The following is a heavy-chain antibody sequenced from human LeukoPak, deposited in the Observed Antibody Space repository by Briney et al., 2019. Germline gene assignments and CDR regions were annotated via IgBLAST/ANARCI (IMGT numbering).Heavy chain of an antibody. CDR3: ASGYSGYDFWYYYMDV. Sequence: SETLSLTCAVYGGSFSGYYWSWIRQPPGKGLEWIEEINHSGSTNYNPSLKSRVTISVDTSKNQFSLKLSSVTAADTAVYYCASGYSGYDFWYYYMDVWGKGTTVTVSS. J-gene: IGHJ6*03. V-gene: IGHV4-34*01. D-gene: IGHD5-12*01. CDR2: INHSGST. CDR1: GGSFSGYY.